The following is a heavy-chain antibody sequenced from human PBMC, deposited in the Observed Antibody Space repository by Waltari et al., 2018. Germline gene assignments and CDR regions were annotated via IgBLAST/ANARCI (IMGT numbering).Heavy chain of an antibody. CDR2: IYYSGST. CDR3: ARDHPYYYGMDV. J-gene: IGHJ6*02. Sequence: PPGKGLEWIGYIYYSGSTNYNPSLKSRVTISVDTSKNQFSLKLSSVTAADTAVYYCARDHPYYYGMDVWGQGTTVTVSS. V-gene: IGHV4-59*01.